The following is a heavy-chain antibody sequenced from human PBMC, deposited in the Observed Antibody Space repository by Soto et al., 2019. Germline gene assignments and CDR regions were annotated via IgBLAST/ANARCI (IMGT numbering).Heavy chain of an antibody. Sequence: QVQLQESGPGLVKPSETLSLTCTVSGGSISSYYWSWIRQPPGKGLEWIGYIYYSGSTNYNPSLKSRVTISVDTSKNQFSLKLSSVTAADTAVYYCARLNLSATATLRAYYYYGMDVWGQGTTVTVSS. J-gene: IGHJ6*02. CDR2: IYYSGST. CDR1: GGSISSYY. D-gene: IGHD2-15*01. V-gene: IGHV4-59*01. CDR3: ARLNLSATATLRAYYYYGMDV.